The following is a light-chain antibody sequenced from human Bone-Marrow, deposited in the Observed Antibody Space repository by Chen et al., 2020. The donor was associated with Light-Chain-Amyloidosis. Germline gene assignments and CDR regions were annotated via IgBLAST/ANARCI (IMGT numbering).Light chain of an antibody. CDR1: NIGSPI. J-gene: IGLJ3*02. CDR3: QVWDRSSDRPV. Sequence: SYVLTQPSSVSVAPGQTATIACGGNNIGSPIVNWYQQTPGQAPLLVGYDDSDRPSGIPDRLGGSNAGNTATLTISRVEAGDEADDYCQVWDRSSDRPVFGGGTKLTVL. V-gene: IGLV3-21*02. CDR2: DDS.